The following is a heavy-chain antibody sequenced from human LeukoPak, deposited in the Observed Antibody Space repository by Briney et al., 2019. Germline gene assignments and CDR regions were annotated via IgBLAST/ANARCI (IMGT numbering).Heavy chain of an antibody. Sequence: GRSLRLSCAASGFTFDDYAMHWVRQAPGKGLEWVSGISWNSDSIDYADSVKGRFAISRDNAKNSLYLQSNSLRPEDMALYYCVKDMWQPLVHPNFDYWGQGTLVTVSS. D-gene: IGHD6-13*01. J-gene: IGHJ4*02. V-gene: IGHV3-9*03. CDR2: ISWNSDSI. CDR3: VKDMWQPLVHPNFDY. CDR1: GFTFDDYA.